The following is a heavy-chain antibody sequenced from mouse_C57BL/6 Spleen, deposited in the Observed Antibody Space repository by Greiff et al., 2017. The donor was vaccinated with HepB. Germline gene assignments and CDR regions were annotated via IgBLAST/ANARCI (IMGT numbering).Heavy chain of an antibody. J-gene: IGHJ1*03. CDR1: GYTFTDYN. V-gene: IGHV1-18*01. D-gene: IGHD1-1*01. Sequence: EVQLQQSGPELVKPGASVKIPCKASGYTFTDYNMDWVKQSHGKSIEWIGDINPNNGGTIYNQKFKGKATLTVDKSSSTAYMELRSLTSEDTAVYYCARAPYYYGSSLAFDVWGTGTTVTVSS. CDR2: INPNNGGT. CDR3: ARAPYYYGSSLAFDV.